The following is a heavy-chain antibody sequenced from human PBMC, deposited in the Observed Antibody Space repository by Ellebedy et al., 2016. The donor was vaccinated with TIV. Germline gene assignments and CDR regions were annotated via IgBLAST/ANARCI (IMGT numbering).Heavy chain of an antibody. CDR2: INPRGGST. D-gene: IGHD2-15*01. CDR1: GYTFTSYF. V-gene: IGHV1-46*01. Sequence: ALVKVSCKASGYTFTSYFMHWVRQAPGQGLEWMGIINPRGGSTSYAQKFQGRVTMTRDTSTSTVYMELSSLRYDDTAVYYCARDVAGFDPWGQGTLVTVSS. J-gene: IGHJ5*02. CDR3: ARDVAGFDP.